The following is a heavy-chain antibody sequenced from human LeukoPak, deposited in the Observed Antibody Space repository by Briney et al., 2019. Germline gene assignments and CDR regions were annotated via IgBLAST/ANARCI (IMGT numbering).Heavy chain of an antibody. J-gene: IGHJ6*02. D-gene: IGHD5-18*01. Sequence: SVKVSCKASGGTFSSYAISWVRQAPGQGLEWMGRIIPIFGIANYAQKFQGRVTITADKSTSTAYMELSSLRSEDTAVYYCASGDRGYSYGYSYYYYGMDVWGQGTTVTVSS. V-gene: IGHV1-69*04. CDR3: ASGDRGYSYGYSYYYYGMDV. CDR1: GGTFSSYA. CDR2: IIPIFGIA.